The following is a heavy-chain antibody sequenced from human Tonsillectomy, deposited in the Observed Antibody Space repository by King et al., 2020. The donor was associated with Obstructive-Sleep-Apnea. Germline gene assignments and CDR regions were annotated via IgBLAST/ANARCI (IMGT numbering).Heavy chain of an antibody. CDR2: ISSSGEYT. CDR3: ARLLRANA. V-gene: IGHV3-21*01. CDR1: GFTFSGYS. J-gene: IGHJ5*02. Sequence: VQLVESGGGLVKPGESLRLSCVASGFTFSGYSMNWVRQAPGKGLEWVSSISSSGEYTHYADSVRGRFTISRDNDKDSLFLQMNSLRGDDTAVYYCARLLRANAWGQGTLVTVSS.